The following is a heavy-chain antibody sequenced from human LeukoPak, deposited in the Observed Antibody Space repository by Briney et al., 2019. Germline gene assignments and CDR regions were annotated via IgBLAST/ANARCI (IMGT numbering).Heavy chain of an antibody. V-gene: IGHV3-64*01. Sequence: GGSLRLSCAGSGFTFSSYSLHWVRQAPGKELEYVSAISGDGVRTYYANSVKGRFIISRDNPKNTLFLQMGSLRAEDTAVYYCAREGTPGTNDYWGQGTLVTVSS. CDR2: ISGDGVRT. CDR3: AREGTPGTNDY. J-gene: IGHJ4*02. D-gene: IGHD1/OR15-1a*01. CDR1: GFTFSSYS.